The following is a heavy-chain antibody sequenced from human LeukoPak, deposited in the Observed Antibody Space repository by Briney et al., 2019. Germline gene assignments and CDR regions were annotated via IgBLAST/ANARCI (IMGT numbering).Heavy chain of an antibody. D-gene: IGHD5-24*01. J-gene: IGHJ4*02. CDR1: GFTFSTYW. V-gene: IGHV3-7*01. Sequence: GGSLRLSCATSGFTFSTYWMSWVRQAPGKGLEWVANIKQDGSETYYADSVKGRFTILRDNAKNSLYLQMDSLRVEDTAVYYCANGDGFDYWGQGTLVIVSS. CDR3: ANGDGFDY. CDR2: IKQDGSET.